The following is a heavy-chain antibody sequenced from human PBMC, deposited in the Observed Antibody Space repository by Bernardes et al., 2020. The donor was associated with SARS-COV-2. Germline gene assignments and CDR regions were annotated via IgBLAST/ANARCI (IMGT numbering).Heavy chain of an antibody. CDR1: SGSISSHY. Sequence: SETLSLTCTLSSGSISSHYWSWVRKPPGKGLEWIGYIYYTGSTKYNPSLKSRVTMSLDTSKKQFSLRLSSVTAADTAVYYCARERGGTQYFDYWGQGTLVTVSS. D-gene: IGHD3-16*01. CDR2: IYYTGST. CDR3: ARERGGTQYFDY. J-gene: IGHJ4*02. V-gene: IGHV4-59*11.